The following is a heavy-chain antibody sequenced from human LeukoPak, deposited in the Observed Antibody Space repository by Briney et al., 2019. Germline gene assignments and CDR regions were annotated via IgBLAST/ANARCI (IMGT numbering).Heavy chain of an antibody. V-gene: IGHV3-7*01. CDR2: ITQDGSEK. Sequence: PGGSLRLSCAASGFTFSSYWMSWVRQAPGKGLEWVANITQDGSEKYYVDSVKGRFTISRDNAKNSLYLQMNSLRAEDTAVYYCPRYSLGKLWYYYIDFWAKGTTVTVSS. CDR1: GFTFSSYW. CDR3: PRYSLGKLWYYYIDF. J-gene: IGHJ6*03. D-gene: IGHD5-18*01.